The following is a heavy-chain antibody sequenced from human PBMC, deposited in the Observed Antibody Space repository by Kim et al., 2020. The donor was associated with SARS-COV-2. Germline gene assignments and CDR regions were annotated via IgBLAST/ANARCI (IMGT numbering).Heavy chain of an antibody. CDR3: ARDAAAAGSHGLFDY. V-gene: IGHV3-30*05. Sequence: SVKGRFTISRDNSKNALYLQMNSLRAGGTAVYYCARDAAAAGSHGLFDYWGQGTLVTVSS. D-gene: IGHD6-13*01. J-gene: IGHJ4*02.